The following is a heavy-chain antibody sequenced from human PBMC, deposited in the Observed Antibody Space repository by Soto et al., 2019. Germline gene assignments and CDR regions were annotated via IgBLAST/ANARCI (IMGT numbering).Heavy chain of an antibody. D-gene: IGHD3-22*01. CDR3: AKVFYYYDSSGYYYFDY. CDR2: ISSSGSTI. J-gene: IGHJ4*02. Sequence: GGSLRLSCAASGFTFSSYSMNWVRQAPGKGLEWVSSISSSGSTIYYADSVKGRFTISRDNSKNTLYLQMSSLRAEDTAVYYCAKVFYYYDSSGYYYFDYWGQGTLVTVSS. CDR1: GFTFSSYS. V-gene: IGHV3-23*01.